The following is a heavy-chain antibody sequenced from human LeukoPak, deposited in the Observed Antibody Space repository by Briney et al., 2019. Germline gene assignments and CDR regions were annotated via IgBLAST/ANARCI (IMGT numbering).Heavy chain of an antibody. V-gene: IGHV3-30-3*01. CDR2: ISYDGSNK. CDR3: ARVGSQPY. Sequence: PGGSLRLSCAASGFTFSSYAMHWVRQAPGKGLEWVAVISYDGSNKYYADSVEGRFTISRDNSKNTLYLQVNSLRAEDTAVYYCARVGSQPYWGQGTLVTVSS. J-gene: IGHJ4*02. D-gene: IGHD3-16*01. CDR1: GFTFSSYA.